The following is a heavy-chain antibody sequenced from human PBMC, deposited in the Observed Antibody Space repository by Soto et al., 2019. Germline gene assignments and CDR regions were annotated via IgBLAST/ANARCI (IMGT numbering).Heavy chain of an antibody. V-gene: IGHV3-53*02. CDR1: GFTVSSNY. CDR2: IYSGGNT. J-gene: IGHJ1*01. CDR3: ARETGYDSSGYSRFQYFQH. Sequence: EVQLEETGGGLIQPGGSLRLSCAASGFTVSSNYMSWVRQAPGKGLEWVSVIYSGGNTYYADSVKGRFTISRDNSKNMLYLQMNSLRVEDTAMYYCARETGYDSSGYSRFQYFQHWGQGTLVSVSS. D-gene: IGHD3-22*01.